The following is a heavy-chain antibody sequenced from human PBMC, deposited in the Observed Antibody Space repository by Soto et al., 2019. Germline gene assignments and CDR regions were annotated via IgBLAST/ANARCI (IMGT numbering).Heavy chain of an antibody. J-gene: IGHJ6*02. CDR2: INYSGST. CDR3: AREPGIASYGMDV. D-gene: IGHD2-2*01. V-gene: IGHV4-34*01. CDR1: GGSFSGYY. Sequence: SETLSLTCAVYGGSFSGYYWSWIRQPPGKGLEWIGEINYSGSTNYNPSLKSRVTISVDTSKNQFSLKLSSVTAADTAVYYCAREPGIASYGMDVWGQGTTVTVSS.